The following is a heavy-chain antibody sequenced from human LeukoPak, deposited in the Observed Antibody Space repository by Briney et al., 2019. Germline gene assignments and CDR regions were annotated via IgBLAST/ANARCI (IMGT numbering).Heavy chain of an antibody. CDR3: TKDQSRYCTNGICYTRDDAFDI. CDR2: ISASDGRP. Sequence: GGSLRLSCAASGFTFSNYAMNWVRQAPGKGLEWVALISASDGRPYYGDSVKGRFTISRDNSKNTLYLQRDSLRAEDTSVYYCTKDQSRYCTNGICYTRDDAFDIGGQGTRVTVSS. D-gene: IGHD2-8*01. V-gene: IGHV3-23*01. CDR1: GFTFSNYA. J-gene: IGHJ3*02.